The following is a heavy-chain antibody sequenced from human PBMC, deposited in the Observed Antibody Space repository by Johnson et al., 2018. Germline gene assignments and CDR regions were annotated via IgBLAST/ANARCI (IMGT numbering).Heavy chain of an antibody. CDR3: ARDLRGYGDDAFDI. V-gene: IGHV4-59*01. CDR2: IYYSGRT. J-gene: IGHJ3*02. Sequence: QVQLQESGPGLVKXSETLSLTCTVSGGSISTYYWSWIRQPPGKGLEWIGYIYYSGRTNYNPSLKSRVTISVDMSKNQFSLNLSSVTAADTDVYYCARDLRGYGDDAFDIWGQGTMVTVSS. CDR1: GGSISTYY. D-gene: IGHD4-17*01.